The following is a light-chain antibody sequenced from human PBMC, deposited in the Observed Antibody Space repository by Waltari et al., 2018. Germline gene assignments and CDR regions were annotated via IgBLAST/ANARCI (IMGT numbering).Light chain of an antibody. CDR2: GAS. J-gene: IGKJ2*01. CDR3: QQYGSSPPYT. V-gene: IGKV3-20*01. CDR1: QSVSKSY. Sequence: EIVLTQSPGSLSLSPGERATLSCRASQSVSKSYLAWDQLKPGQAPRLIIYGASNRATAIPDRFSGSGSGTDFTLTISRLEPEDFAVYYCQQYGSSPPYTFGQGTKLEIK.